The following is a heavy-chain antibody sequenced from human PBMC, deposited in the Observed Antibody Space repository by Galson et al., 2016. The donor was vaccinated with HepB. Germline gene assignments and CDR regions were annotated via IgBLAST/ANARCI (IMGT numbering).Heavy chain of an antibody. J-gene: IGHJ6*03. Sequence: SETLSLTCNVSGASISGTNYYWGWIRQPPGRGLEWIGSIYYSGSTNYNPSLESRVTISVDTSKNQLSLSLSSVTAADTAVYYCATGIVVAGRMYYSYMDVWGKGTSVTVSS. CDR2: IYYSGST. CDR1: GASISGTNYY. CDR3: ATGIVVAGRMYYSYMDV. D-gene: IGHD6-19*01. V-gene: IGHV4-39*01.